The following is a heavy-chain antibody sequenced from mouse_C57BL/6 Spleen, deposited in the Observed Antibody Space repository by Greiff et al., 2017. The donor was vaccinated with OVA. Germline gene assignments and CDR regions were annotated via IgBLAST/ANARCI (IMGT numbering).Heavy chain of an antibody. D-gene: IGHD1-1*01. J-gene: IGHJ1*03. V-gene: IGHV1-63*01. Sequence: QVQLQQSGAELVRPGTSVKMSCKASGYTFTNYWIGWAKQRPGHGLEWIGDIYPGGGYTNYNEKFKGKATLTADKSSSTAYMQFSSLTSEDSAIYYCARSYGSSHWYFDVWGTGTTVTVSS. CDR2: IYPGGGYT. CDR3: ARSYGSSHWYFDV. CDR1: GYTFTNYW.